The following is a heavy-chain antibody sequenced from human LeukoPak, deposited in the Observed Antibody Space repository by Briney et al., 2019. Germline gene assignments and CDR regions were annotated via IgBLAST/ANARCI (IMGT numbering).Heavy chain of an antibody. V-gene: IGHV3-48*01. J-gene: IGHJ4*02. Sequence: GGSLRLSXAASGFTFSSYSMNWVRQAPGKGLEWVSYISSSSSTIYYADSVKGRFTISRDNAKNSLYLQMNSLRAEDTAVYYCAREGGYDFWSGYYEGPFDYWGQGTLVTVSS. CDR3: AREGGYDFWSGYYEGPFDY. CDR1: GFTFSSYS. D-gene: IGHD3-3*01. CDR2: ISSSSSTI.